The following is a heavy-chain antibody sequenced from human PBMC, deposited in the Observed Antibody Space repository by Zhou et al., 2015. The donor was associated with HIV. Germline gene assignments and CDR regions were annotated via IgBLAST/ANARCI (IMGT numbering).Heavy chain of an antibody. D-gene: IGHD6-19*01. CDR3: AREGAVAGTLDY. CDR2: INAGNGDT. Sequence: QVQLVQSGAEEKKPGASVKVSCKASGYSFTSYGIHWVRQAPGQGLEWMGWINAGNGDTIYSQKFQGRVTITRDTSASTAYMEVISLRSEDTAVYYCAREGAVAGTLDYWGQGTLVTVSS. CDR1: GYSFTSYG. V-gene: IGHV1-3*05. J-gene: IGHJ4*02.